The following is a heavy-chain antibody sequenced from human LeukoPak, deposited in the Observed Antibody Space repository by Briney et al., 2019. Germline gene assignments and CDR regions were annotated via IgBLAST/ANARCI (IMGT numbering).Heavy chain of an antibody. D-gene: IGHD4-17*01. J-gene: IGHJ3*02. CDR2: ISWNSGSI. CDR3: AKDIGYGDSSDAFDI. CDR1: GFTFDDYA. Sequence: GGSLSLSCAASGFTFDDYAMHWVRQAPGKGLEWVSGISWNSGSIGYADSVKGRFTISRDNAKNSLYLQMNSLRAEDTALYYCAKDIGYGDSSDAFDIWGQGTMVTVSS. V-gene: IGHV3-9*01.